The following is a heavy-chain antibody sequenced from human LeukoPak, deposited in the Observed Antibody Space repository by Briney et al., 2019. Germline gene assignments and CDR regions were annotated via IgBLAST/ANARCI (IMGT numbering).Heavy chain of an antibody. V-gene: IGHV3-48*03. CDR1: GFXFSSYE. CDR3: ARDQSGSGGWYFDY. CDR2: ISSSGSTI. D-gene: IGHD6-19*01. J-gene: IGHJ4*02. Sequence: GGSLRLSCAASGFXFSSYEMNWVRQAPGKGLEWVSYISSSGSTIYYADSVKGRFTISRDNAKNSLYLQMNSLRAEDTAVYYCARDQSGSGGWYFDYWGQGILVTVSS.